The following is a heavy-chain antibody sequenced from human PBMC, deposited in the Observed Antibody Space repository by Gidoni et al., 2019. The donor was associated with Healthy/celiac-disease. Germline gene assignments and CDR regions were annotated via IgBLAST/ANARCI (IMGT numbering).Heavy chain of an antibody. V-gene: IGHV3-23*01. J-gene: IGHJ4*02. Sequence: ASTYYADSVKGRFTISRDNSKNTLYLQMNSLRAEDTAVYYCAKDPGFDYWGQGTLVTVSS. CDR2: AST. CDR3: AKDPGFDY.